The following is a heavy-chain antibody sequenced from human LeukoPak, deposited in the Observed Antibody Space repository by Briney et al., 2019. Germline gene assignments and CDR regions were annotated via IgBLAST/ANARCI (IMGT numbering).Heavy chain of an antibody. J-gene: IGHJ4*02. V-gene: IGHV3-30*04. CDR3: ARSYRSGWYYFDY. D-gene: IGHD6-19*01. CDR1: GFTFSSYT. Sequence: GGSLRLSCAASGFTFSSYTMHWVRQAPGKGLEWVAVISYDGSNKNYADSVKGRFTISRDTSMNTLYMQMNSLRAEDTAVYYCARSYRSGWYYFDYWGQGALVTVSS. CDR2: ISYDGSNK.